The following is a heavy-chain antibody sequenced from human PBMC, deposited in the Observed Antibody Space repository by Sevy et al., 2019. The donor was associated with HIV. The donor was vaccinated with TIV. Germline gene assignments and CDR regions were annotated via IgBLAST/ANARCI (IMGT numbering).Heavy chain of an antibody. Sequence: GESLKISCAASGFTFNFHGMHWVRQAPGKGLEWVAFIWHDGSNKYMADSVKGRFTISRDNSKNTLYLHMKSLRPEDTAVYYCARDRYYDASGYYYYYYGMDVWGQGTTVTVSS. CDR2: IWHDGSNK. CDR3: ARDRYYDASGYYYYYYGMDV. V-gene: IGHV3-33*01. D-gene: IGHD3-22*01. CDR1: GFTFNFHG. J-gene: IGHJ6*02.